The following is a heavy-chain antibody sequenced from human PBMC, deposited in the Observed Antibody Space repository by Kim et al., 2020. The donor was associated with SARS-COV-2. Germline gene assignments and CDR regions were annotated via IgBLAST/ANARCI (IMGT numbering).Heavy chain of an antibody. J-gene: IGHJ4*02. D-gene: IGHD3-16*01. CDR3: ARERGGLRSLEVKN. CDR2: IYYSGST. V-gene: IGHV4-31*03. Sequence: SETLSLTCTVSGGSISSGGYYWSWIRQHPGKGLEWIGYIYYSGSTYYNPSLKSRVTISVDTSKNQFSLKLSSVTAADTAVYYCARERGGLRSLEVKNWGQGTLVTVSS. CDR1: GGSISSGGYY.